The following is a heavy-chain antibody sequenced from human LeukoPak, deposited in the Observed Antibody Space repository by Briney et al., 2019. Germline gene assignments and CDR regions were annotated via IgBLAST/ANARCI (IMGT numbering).Heavy chain of an antibody. Sequence: GGSLRLSCTASGFTFSSYSMNWVRQAPGKGLEWVSSISSSSSYIYYADSVKGRFTISRDNAKNSLYLQMNSLRAEDTAVYYCAREGWNELLDYWGQGTLVTVSS. V-gene: IGHV3-21*01. CDR1: GFTFSSYS. D-gene: IGHD1-1*01. J-gene: IGHJ4*02. CDR2: ISSSSSYI. CDR3: AREGWNELLDY.